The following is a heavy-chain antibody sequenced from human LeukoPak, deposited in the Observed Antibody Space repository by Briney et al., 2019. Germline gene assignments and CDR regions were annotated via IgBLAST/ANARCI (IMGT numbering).Heavy chain of an antibody. CDR2: ISGSGGST. CDR3: AGDFRYHDSSGYYSFDY. J-gene: IGHJ4*02. D-gene: IGHD3-22*01. Sequence: GGSLRLSCAASGFTVSSNYMSWVRQAPGKGLEWVSAISGSGGSTYYADSVKGRFTISRDNAKNSLYLQMNSLRDEDTAVYYCAGDFRYHDSSGYYSFDYWGQGTLVTVSS. CDR1: GFTVSSNY. V-gene: IGHV3-23*01.